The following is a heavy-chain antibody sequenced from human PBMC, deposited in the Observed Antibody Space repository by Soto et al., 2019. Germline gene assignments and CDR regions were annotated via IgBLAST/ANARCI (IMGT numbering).Heavy chain of an antibody. V-gene: IGHV4-39*01. CDR1: GGSISSSSY. Sequence: SETLSLTCTVSGGSISSSSYWGWIRQPPGKGLEWIGSIYSIGSTYYNPSLKSRVTISVDTSKNQFSLKLSSVTAADTAVYYCARREIQGPIDYWGQGTLVT. D-gene: IGHD1-26*01. J-gene: IGHJ4*02. CDR2: IYSIGST. CDR3: ARREIQGPIDY.